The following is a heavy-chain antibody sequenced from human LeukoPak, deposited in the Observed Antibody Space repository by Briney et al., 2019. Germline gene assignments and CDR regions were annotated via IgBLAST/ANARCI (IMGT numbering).Heavy chain of an antibody. J-gene: IGHJ3*01. Sequence: PGGSLRLSCVISGFSFSDYAMTWVRQAPGKALEWVSSISADGRTYYADSVKGRFTISRDDSKETVFLQMNSLRAEDTALHHCAKGKLNHDSAFDFWGQGTTVTVSS. V-gene: IGHV3-23*01. D-gene: IGHD3-22*01. CDR2: ISADGRT. CDR1: GFSFSDYA. CDR3: AKGKLNHDSAFDF.